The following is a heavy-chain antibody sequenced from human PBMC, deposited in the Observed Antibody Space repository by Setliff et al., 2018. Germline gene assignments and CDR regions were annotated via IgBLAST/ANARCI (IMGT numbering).Heavy chain of an antibody. J-gene: IGHJ3*02. CDR3: ARDPYNRNYGDAFDI. V-gene: IGHV4-4*08. Sequence: SETLSLTCTVSGGSISGHYWSWVRQPPGKGLEWIGRIYTSGSTNYNPSLKSRVTISVDTSKNQFSLKLSSVTAADTAVYYCARDPYNRNYGDAFDIWGQGTMFSVSS. CDR2: IYTSGST. CDR1: GGSISGHY. D-gene: IGHD1-7*01.